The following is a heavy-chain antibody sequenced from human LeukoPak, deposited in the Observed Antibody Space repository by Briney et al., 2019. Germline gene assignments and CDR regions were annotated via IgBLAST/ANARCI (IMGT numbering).Heavy chain of an antibody. CDR3: AYSYDTDAFDI. CDR1: GYTFTSYY. V-gene: IGHV1-46*01. D-gene: IGHD3-22*01. Sequence: GASVKVSCKASGYTFTSYYMHWVRQAPGQGLEWMGIINPSGGSTSYAQKFQGRVTMTRDTSTSTVYMELRSLRSDDTAVYYCAYSYDTDAFDIWGQGTMVTVSS. J-gene: IGHJ3*02. CDR2: INPSGGST.